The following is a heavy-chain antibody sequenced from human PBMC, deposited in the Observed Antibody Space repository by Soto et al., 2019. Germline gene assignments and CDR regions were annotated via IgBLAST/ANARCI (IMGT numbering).Heavy chain of an antibody. V-gene: IGHV3-7*01. CDR3: ASRGGYYFYYMHV. Sequence: GGSLRLSCAASGFTFSNCWMSWVRQAPGKGLEWVANIKQDGNEKYYVDSVKGRFTISRDNATNSLYLQMNSLRAEDTAVYYCASRGGYYFYYMHVWCKGTTVTVS. D-gene: IGHD3-10*01. CDR2: IKQDGNEK. J-gene: IGHJ6*03. CDR1: GFTFSNCW.